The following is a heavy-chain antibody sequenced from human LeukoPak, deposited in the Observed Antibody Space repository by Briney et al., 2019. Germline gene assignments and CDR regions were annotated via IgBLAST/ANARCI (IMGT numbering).Heavy chain of an antibody. J-gene: IGHJ4*02. D-gene: IGHD1-1*01. Sequence: PGGSLRLSCAASGFTFSTYAMNWVRQAPGKGLEWVSYITNNDSTIYYADSVKGRFTISRDKAENSLYLQVNSQKTEDTAVYYCITTFALWGQGTLVTVSS. CDR1: GFTFSTYA. CDR2: ITNNDSTI. CDR3: ITTFAL. V-gene: IGHV3-48*03.